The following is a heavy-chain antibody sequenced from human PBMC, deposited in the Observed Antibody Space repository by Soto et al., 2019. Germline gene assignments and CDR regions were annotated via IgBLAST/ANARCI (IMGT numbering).Heavy chain of an antibody. Sequence: SKPFSLTCPITGVIVFSTIVGWSWVRKSPSRGLEWLGRTYYRSKWYYEYAVSVRGRITINPDTSKNQYSLQLNSVTPEDTAVYFCARGEQYSGRIFDYWGQGTLVTVSS. CDR1: GVIVFSTIVG. D-gene: IGHD1-26*01. CDR2: TYYRSKWYY. V-gene: IGHV6-1*01. CDR3: ARGEQYSGRIFDY. J-gene: IGHJ4*01.